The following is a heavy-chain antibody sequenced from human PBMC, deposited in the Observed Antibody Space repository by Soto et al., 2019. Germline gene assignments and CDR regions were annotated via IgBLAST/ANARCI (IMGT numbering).Heavy chain of an antibody. V-gene: IGHV3-23*01. CDR2: ISGSGGRS. Sequence: EVQLLDSGGGLVQPGGSLRLSCAASGFTFSNYAMTWVRQGPGKGLEWVSGISGSGGRSYYADSVKGRFTISRDNSKSTQFLQMNSLRAEDTAVYYCAKLVIGYCSGNTCDDYWGQGTLVAVSS. J-gene: IGHJ4*02. CDR1: GFTFSNYA. CDR3: AKLVIGYCSGNTCDDY. D-gene: IGHD2-15*01.